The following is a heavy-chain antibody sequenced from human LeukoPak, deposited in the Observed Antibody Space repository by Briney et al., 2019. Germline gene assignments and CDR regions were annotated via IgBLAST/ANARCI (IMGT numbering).Heavy chain of an antibody. Sequence: GGSLRLSCAASGFTFSNHNMNWVRQAPGKGLEWVSSISTSSSYIYYADSVKGRFTISRDNAKNSLYLQMNSLRAEDTAVYYCARSGDAFDIWGQGTMVTVSS. CDR2: ISTSSSYI. J-gene: IGHJ3*02. CDR3: ARSGDAFDI. V-gene: IGHV3-21*01. CDR1: GFTFSNHN.